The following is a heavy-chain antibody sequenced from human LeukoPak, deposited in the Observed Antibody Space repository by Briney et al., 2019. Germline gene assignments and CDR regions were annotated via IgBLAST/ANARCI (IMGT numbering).Heavy chain of an antibody. V-gene: IGHV4-59*01. CDR3: ARGLHTRSSGRRFDVFEL. CDR1: GDSIDDSY. J-gene: IGHJ3*01. CDR2: ISYSGST. D-gene: IGHD6-6*01. Sequence: SETLSLTSTVSGDSIDDSYWSWIRQSPGKGLEWIGYISYSGSTNYNPSLKSRVTISFDTSKNQFSLRLTSVTAADTAVYYCARGLHTRSSGRRFDVFELWGQGTMVTVSS.